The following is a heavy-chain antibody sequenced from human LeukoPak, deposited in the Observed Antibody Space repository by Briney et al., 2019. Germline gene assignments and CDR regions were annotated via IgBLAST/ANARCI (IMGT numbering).Heavy chain of an antibody. CDR1: GFTFSSYA. D-gene: IGHD6-6*01. J-gene: IGHJ3*02. CDR2: ISYDVSNK. V-gene: IGHV3-30-3*01. Sequence: PGGSLRLSCAASGFTFSSYAMHWVRQAPGKGLEWVAFISYDVSNKYYADSVKGRFTISRDNSKNTLYLQMNSLRAEDTAVYYCAKDGYSSSALLVGAFDIWGQGTMVTVSS. CDR3: AKDGYSSSALLVGAFDI.